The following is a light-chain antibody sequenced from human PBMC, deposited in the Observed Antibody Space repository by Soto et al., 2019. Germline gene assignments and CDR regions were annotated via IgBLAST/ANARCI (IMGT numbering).Light chain of an antibody. V-gene: IGKV3-15*01. CDR2: GAS. CDR3: QQYNNWPPIT. CDR1: QSVRSD. J-gene: IGKJ5*01. Sequence: EIVMTQSPATLSVSPGERATLSCRASQSVRSDLAWYQQKPGQAPRLLIFGASTRATGVPARFSGSGSGTEFTLTINSLQSEDFAVYYCQQYNNWPPITFGQGTRLEIK.